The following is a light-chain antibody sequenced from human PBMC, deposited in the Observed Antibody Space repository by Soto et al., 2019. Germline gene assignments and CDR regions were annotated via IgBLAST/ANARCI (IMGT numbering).Light chain of an antibody. Sequence: QSVLTQPASVSGSPGQSITISCTGTSGDVGNYNAVSWYQHHPGKAPKLMMFQVSKRPSGVSSRFSGSKSGNTASLTISGLQAEDEADYYCCSYAPSTTSYVFGTGTKVTVL. CDR3: CSYAPSTTSYV. V-gene: IGLV2-23*02. J-gene: IGLJ1*01. CDR2: QVS. CDR1: SGDVGNYNA.